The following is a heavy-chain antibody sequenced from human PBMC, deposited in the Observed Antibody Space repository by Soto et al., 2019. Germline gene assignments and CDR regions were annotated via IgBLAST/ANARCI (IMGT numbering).Heavy chain of an antibody. D-gene: IGHD6-13*01. CDR1: GFTFSSYG. CDR2: ISYDGSNK. J-gene: IGHJ6*02. Sequence: GGSLRLSCAASGFTFSSYGMHWVRQAPGKGLEWVAVISYDGSNKYYADSVKGRFTISRDNSKNTLYLQMNSLRAEDTAVYYCEKKSRPVLQLVPVRMDVWGHGTTVTVYS. CDR3: EKKSRPVLQLVPVRMDV. V-gene: IGHV3-30*18.